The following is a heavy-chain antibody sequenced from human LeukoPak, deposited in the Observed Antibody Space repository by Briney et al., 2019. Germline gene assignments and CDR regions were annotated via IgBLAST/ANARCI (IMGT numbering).Heavy chain of an antibody. CDR2: INPNSGGT. CDR3: AREDCGGDCYHY. Sequence: ASVKVSCKASGYTFTGYFIHWVRQAPGQGLEWMGWINPNSGGTNCAQKFQDRVTMTRDTSISTVYMELSRLRSDDTAVYYCAREDCGGDCYHYWGQGTLVTVSS. J-gene: IGHJ4*02. D-gene: IGHD2-21*02. V-gene: IGHV1-2*02. CDR1: GYTFTGYF.